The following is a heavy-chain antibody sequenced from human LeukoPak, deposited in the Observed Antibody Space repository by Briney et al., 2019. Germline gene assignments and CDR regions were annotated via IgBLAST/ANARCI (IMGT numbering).Heavy chain of an antibody. J-gene: IGHJ4*02. CDR3: ARLGFCRGDNCLDDY. V-gene: IGHV4-59*08. D-gene: IGHD2-15*01. CDR1: GGSMSPYY. CDR2: IFYTGGT. Sequence: SETLSLTCTVSGGSMSPYYWSWMRQPPGKGPEYVGYIFYTGGTNYNPSLKRRVTVSLDTSKNQFSLKLSSVTATDTAVYYCARLGFCRGDNCLDDYWGQGTLVTVSS.